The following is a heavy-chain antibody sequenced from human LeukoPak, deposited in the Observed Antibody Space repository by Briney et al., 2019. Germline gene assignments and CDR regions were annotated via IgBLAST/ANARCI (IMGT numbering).Heavy chain of an antibody. J-gene: IGHJ4*02. CDR2: INPNSGGT. CDR3: ARVGGEYYYDSSLPHFDY. V-gene: IGHV1-2*04. D-gene: IGHD3-22*01. CDR1: GYTFTGYY. Sequence: GASVKVSCKASGYTFTGYYTHWVRQAPGQGLEWMGWINPNSGGTNYAQKFQGWVTMTRDTSISTAYMELSRLRSDDTAVYYCARVGGEYYYDSSLPHFDYWGQGTLVTVSS.